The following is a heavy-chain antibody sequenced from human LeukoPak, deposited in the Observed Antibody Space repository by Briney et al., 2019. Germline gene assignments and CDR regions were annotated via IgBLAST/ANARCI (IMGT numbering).Heavy chain of an antibody. CDR2: MNPNSGNT. Sequence: ASVKVSCKAYGYTFTSYDINWVRQATGQGLEWMGWMNPNSGNTGYAQKFQGRVTMTRNTSISTAYMELSSLGSEDTAVYYCARGPAKNTGGYWFDPWGQGTLVTVSS. J-gene: IGHJ5*02. CDR1: GYTFTSYD. CDR3: ARGPAKNTGGYWFDP. D-gene: IGHD2-8*02. V-gene: IGHV1-8*01.